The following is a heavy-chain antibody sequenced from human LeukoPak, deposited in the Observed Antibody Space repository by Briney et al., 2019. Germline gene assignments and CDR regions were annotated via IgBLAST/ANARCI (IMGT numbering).Heavy chain of an antibody. CDR3: AREGASAISHAFDI. D-gene: IGHD3-16*01. V-gene: IGHV3-7*01. CDR2: IIQDGTEK. Sequence: GGSLRLSCAASGFPFSNYWMTWVRQAPGKGLEWVANIIQDGTEKNYVGSVKGRFTISRDNAKNSLSLQMNSLRAEDTAIYYCAREGASAISHAFDIWGQGTVVTVSS. CDR1: GFPFSNYW. J-gene: IGHJ3*02.